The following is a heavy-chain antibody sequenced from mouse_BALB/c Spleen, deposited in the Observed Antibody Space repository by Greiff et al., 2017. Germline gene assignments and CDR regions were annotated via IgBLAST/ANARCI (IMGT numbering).Heavy chain of an antibody. CDR2: ISSGGSYT. D-gene: IGHD2-10*02. CDR1: GFTFSSYG. Sequence: EVKLMESGGDLVKPGGSLKLSCAASGFTFSSYGMSWVRQTPDKRLEWVATISSGGSYTYYPDSVKGRFTISRDNAKNTLYLQMSSLKSEDTAMYYCASGGKYGDQGDFDYWGQGTTLTVSS. V-gene: IGHV5-6*01. CDR3: ASGGKYGDQGDFDY. J-gene: IGHJ2*01.